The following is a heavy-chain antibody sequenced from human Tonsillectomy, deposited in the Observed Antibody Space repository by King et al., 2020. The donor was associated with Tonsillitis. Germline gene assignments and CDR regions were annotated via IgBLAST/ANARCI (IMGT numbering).Heavy chain of an antibody. J-gene: IGHJ6*02. Sequence: LQLQESGPGLVKPSETLSLTCTVSGGSISSSSHYWGWIRQSPGKGLAWIGNIYYSGTTYYNASLQSRVTISVDTSMNRFSLRLNSVTAADTAVYYCARPRFWGASGGMDVGGQGATVSVSS. CDR3: ARPRFWGASGGMDV. CDR2: IYYSGTT. D-gene: IGHD3-16*01. CDR1: GGSISSSSHY. V-gene: IGHV4-39*01.